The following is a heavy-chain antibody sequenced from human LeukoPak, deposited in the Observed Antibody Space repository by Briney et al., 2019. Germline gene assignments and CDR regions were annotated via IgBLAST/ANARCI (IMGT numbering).Heavy chain of an antibody. Sequence: ASVKVSCKASGYSFTGYFMQWVRQAPGQGLEWMGWINPNSGDTNYAQKFQGRITMTRDTSISTAYMELSRLRSDDAAVYYCARRFYYAMDVWGQGTTVTVSS. J-gene: IGHJ6*02. CDR2: INPNSGDT. CDR3: ARRFYYAMDV. CDR1: GYSFTGYF. V-gene: IGHV1-2*02. D-gene: IGHD3-16*01.